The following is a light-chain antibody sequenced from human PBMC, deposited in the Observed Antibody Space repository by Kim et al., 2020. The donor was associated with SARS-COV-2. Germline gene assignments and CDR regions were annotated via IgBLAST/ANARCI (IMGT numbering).Light chain of an antibody. J-gene: IGKJ2*01. CDR3: QQYGSSPRT. CDR2: GAS. V-gene: IGKV3-20*01. CDR1: QSVSSSY. Sequence: LAPRERATLSCRASQSVSSSYLAWYQQKPGQAPRLLTYGASSRATCIPDRFSGSGSGTDFTLTISRLEPEDFTVYYCQQYGSSPRTFGQGTKLEI.